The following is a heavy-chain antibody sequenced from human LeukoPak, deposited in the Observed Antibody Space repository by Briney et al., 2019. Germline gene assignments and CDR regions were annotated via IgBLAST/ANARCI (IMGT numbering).Heavy chain of an antibody. V-gene: IGHV5-10-1*01. J-gene: IGHJ2*01. CDR3: ARHFNQYHDSGSCYSNYWYFDL. CDR2: IDPRDSYV. D-gene: IGHD3-10*01. Sequence: GESLRISCQGSGYSFSNNWISWVRQMPGKGLEWMGRIDPRDSYVTYSPSFQGHVTISVDKSITTAYLQWSTLKASDTATYYCARHFNQYHDSGSCYSNYWYFDLWGRGTLVTVSS. CDR1: GYSFSNNW.